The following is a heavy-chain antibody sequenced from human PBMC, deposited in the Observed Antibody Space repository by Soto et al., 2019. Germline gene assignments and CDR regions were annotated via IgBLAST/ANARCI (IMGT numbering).Heavy chain of an antibody. CDR1: GFTFSSYW. V-gene: IGHV3-7*01. D-gene: IGHD3-10*01. Sequence: GGSLRLSCASSGFTFSSYWMSLVRQAPGKGLEWVANIKQDGSEKYYVDSVKGRFTISRDNSKNTLYLQMNSLRAEDTAVYYCARGFLTILTNNDYWGQGTLVTVSS. J-gene: IGHJ4*02. CDR3: ARGFLTILTNNDY. CDR2: IKQDGSEK.